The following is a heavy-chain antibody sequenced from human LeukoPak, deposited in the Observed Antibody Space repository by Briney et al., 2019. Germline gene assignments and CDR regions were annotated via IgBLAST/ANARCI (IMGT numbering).Heavy chain of an antibody. CDR3: ARDAWFDP. J-gene: IGHJ5*02. V-gene: IGHV3-30*02. CDR1: RITFSTYG. Sequence: GGSLRLSCAASRITFSTYGMHWVRQAPGKGLEWVAFVRYDGNNKYYADSVKGRFTISRDNSKNTLYPQMNSLRAEDTAIYYCARDAWFDPWGQGTVVTVSS. CDR2: VRYDGNNK.